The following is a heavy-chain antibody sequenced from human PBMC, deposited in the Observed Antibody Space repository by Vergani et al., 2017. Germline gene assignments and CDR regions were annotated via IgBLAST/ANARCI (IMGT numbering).Heavy chain of an antibody. J-gene: IGHJ6*02. D-gene: IGHD6-13*01. CDR1: GGSISSGSYY. CDR3: ARDPLYSTTWPFLLLDMDV. CDR2: FYTGGGT. Sequence: QVQLQESGPGLVRPSQTLSLTCTVSGGSISSGSYYWSWFRQPAGKGLEWIGRFYTGGGTSYNPSLKSRVTISVDTSKNQFSLQLSSVTAADTALYYCARDPLYSTTWPFLLLDMDVWGQGTTVTVSS. V-gene: IGHV4-61*02.